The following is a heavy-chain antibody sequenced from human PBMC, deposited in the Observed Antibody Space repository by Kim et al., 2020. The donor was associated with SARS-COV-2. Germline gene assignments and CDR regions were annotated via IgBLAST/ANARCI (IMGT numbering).Heavy chain of an antibody. J-gene: IGHJ4*02. CDR1: GFTFSSYD. V-gene: IGHV3-23*01. Sequence: GGSLRLSCAASGFTFSSYDMNWVRQAPGKGLEWVSAISSSGSSTYYADSVKGRFTISRDNSKNTLYLQMNSLRAEDTAVYYCAKRRAVAAVGDVDYWGQGTLVTVSS. CDR2: ISSSGSST. CDR3: AKRRAVAAVGDVDY. D-gene: IGHD6-19*01.